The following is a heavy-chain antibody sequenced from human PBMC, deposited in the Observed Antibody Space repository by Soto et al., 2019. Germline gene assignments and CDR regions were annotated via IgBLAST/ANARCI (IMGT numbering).Heavy chain of an antibody. V-gene: IGHV1-18*01. CDR1: GYTFTSYG. CDR3: ARGVTPFDYYYYMDV. Sequence: ASVKVSCKASGYTFTSYGISWVRQAPGQGLEWMGWISAYNGNTNYAQQLKGRVTMTTDTSTSTAYMELRSLRSDDTAVYYCARGVTPFDYYYYMDVWGKGTTVTVSS. CDR2: ISAYNGNT. D-gene: IGHD4-4*01. J-gene: IGHJ6*03.